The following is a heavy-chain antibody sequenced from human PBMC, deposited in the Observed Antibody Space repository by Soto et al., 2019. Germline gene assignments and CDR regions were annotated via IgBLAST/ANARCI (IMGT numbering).Heavy chain of an antibody. CDR1: GGSISSSSYY. J-gene: IGHJ6*03. Sequence: QLQLQESGPGLVKPSETLSLTCTVSGGSISSSSYYWGWIRQPPGKGLEWIGSIYYSGSTYYNPSLKSRVTISVDTSKNQFALKLSSVTAADTAVYYCAIRGRDIVVVPAAYYYYYMDVWGKGTTVTVSS. D-gene: IGHD2-2*01. CDR3: AIRGRDIVVVPAAYYYYYMDV. CDR2: IYYSGST. V-gene: IGHV4-39*01.